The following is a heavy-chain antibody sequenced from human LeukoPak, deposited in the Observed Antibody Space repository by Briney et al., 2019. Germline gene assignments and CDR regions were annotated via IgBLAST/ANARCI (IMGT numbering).Heavy chain of an antibody. D-gene: IGHD5-18*01. CDR1: GYTFTSYG. CDR3: ARDRVDTAYGGSYY. J-gene: IGHJ4*02. CDR2: ISGNNDNT. Sequence: SVKVSCKASGYTFTSYGISWVRQAPGQGLEWMGWISGNNDNTNYAQKLQGRVTMTTDTSTSTAYMELRSLRSDDTAVYYCARDRVDTAYGGSYYWGQGTLVTISS. V-gene: IGHV1-18*01.